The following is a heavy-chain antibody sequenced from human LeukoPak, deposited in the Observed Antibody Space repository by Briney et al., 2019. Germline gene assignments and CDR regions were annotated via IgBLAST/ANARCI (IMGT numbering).Heavy chain of an antibody. CDR3: ARDRSPGNFDY. CDR2: VSPPGGGT. CDR1: GFTFSKHG. Sequence: GGTLRLSCGASGFTFSKHGMNWVRQAPGKGLEWLSGVSPPGGGTYYADSVKGRFTISRDNAKNSLYLQMNSLRAEDTAVYYCARDRSPGNFDYWGQGTLVTVSS. V-gene: IGHV3-21*01. J-gene: IGHJ4*02. D-gene: IGHD3-10*01.